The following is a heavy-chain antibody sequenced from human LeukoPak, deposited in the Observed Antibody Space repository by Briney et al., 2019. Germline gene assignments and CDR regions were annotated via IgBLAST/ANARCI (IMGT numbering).Heavy chain of an antibody. CDR1: GGSISRYY. D-gene: IGHD5-18*01. CDR3: ARFAVDTLMVFDY. Sequence: SETLSLTCTVSGGSISRYYWSWIRQPPGKGLEWIGYIYYSGSTNYNPSLTSRVTISVDTSKNQFSLKLRFVTAADTAVYYCARFAVDTLMVFDYWGQGTLVTVSS. V-gene: IGHV4-59*08. J-gene: IGHJ4*02. CDR2: IYYSGST.